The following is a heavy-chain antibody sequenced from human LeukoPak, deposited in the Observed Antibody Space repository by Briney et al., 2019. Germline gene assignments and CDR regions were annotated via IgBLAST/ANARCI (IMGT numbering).Heavy chain of an antibody. Sequence: GGSLRLSCAASEFTFSSFWMHWVRQAPGKGLVWVSRINSDGSGIRYADSVKGRSTISRDNAKSTLYLQMNSLRAEDTAVYYCARERRSSGWYDAFDMRGQGTIVTVSS. CDR1: EFTFSSFW. CDR3: ARERRSSGWYDAFDM. CDR2: INSDGSGI. V-gene: IGHV3-74*01. D-gene: IGHD6-19*01. J-gene: IGHJ3*02.